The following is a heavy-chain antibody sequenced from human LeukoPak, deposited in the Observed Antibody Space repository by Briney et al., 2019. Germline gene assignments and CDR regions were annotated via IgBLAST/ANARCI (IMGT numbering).Heavy chain of an antibody. CDR2: ISSNGDNT. CDR3: VRGTGY. Sequence: GGSLRLSCSVSGFTFSTYVMHWVRQAPGKGLEYVSAISSNGDNTYYADSVKGRFTISRDNSKNTLYLQMSSLRADDTAVYYCVRGTGYWGLGTLVTVSS. CDR1: GFTFSTYV. V-gene: IGHV3-64D*06. J-gene: IGHJ4*02.